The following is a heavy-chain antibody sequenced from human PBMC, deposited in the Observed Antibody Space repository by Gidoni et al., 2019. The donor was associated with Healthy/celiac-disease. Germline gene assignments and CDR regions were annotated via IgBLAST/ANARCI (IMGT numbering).Heavy chain of an antibody. D-gene: IGHD6-13*01. J-gene: IGHJ4*02. CDR3: ASWKAAAGRMPTFDY. V-gene: IGHV1-2*06. Sequence: QVQLVQSGAEVKKPGASVKVSCKASGYTFPGYYMHWVRQAPGQGLEWMGRINPNSGGTNYAQKFQGRVTMTRDTSISTAYMELSRLRSDDTAVYYCASWKAAAGRMPTFDYWGQGTLVTVSS. CDR1: GYTFPGYY. CDR2: INPNSGGT.